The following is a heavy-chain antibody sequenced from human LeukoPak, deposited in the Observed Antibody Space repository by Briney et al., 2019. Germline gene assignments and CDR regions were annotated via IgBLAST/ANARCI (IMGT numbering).Heavy chain of an antibody. Sequence: GSLRLSCAASGFTFSSYSMNWVRQAPGKGLEWVSSISSSSSYIYYADSVKGRFTISRDNAKNSLYLQMNSLRAEDTAVYYCARNRKDIVVVPAAFDPWGQGTLVTVSS. CDR3: ARNRKDIVVVPAAFDP. CDR2: ISSSSSYI. CDR1: GFTFSSYS. J-gene: IGHJ5*02. V-gene: IGHV3-21*01. D-gene: IGHD2-2*01.